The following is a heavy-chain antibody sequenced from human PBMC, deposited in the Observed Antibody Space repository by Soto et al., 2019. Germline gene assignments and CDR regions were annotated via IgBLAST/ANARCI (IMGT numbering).Heavy chain of an antibody. Sequence: QVQLVESGGGVVRPGTSLRLSCAATRSSSSAHGMHWVRQAPGKGLEWLAVINDGSEEGYADSVRGRFTISRDNARNILYLQMDNLRAEDSALYYCARDDLFVDNGLDHWGQGTLVTVSS. V-gene: IGHV3-33*08. CDR1: RSSSSAHG. CDR3: ARDDLFVDNGLDH. D-gene: IGHD1-1*01. CDR2: INDGSEE. J-gene: IGHJ4*02.